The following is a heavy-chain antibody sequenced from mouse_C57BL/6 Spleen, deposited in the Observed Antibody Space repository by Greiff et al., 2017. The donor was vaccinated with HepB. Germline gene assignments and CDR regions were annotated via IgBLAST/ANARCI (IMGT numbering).Heavy chain of an antibody. CDR1: GYTFTSYG. D-gene: IGHD2-1*01. J-gene: IGHJ2*01. CDR2: IYPRSGNT. V-gene: IGHV1-81*01. CDR3: ARRIYHGNYVPFDY. Sequence: IQLQQSGAELARPGASVKLSCKASGYTFTSYGISWVKQRTGQGLEWIGEIYPRSGNTYYNEKFKGKATLTADKSSSTAYMELRSLTSEDSAVYFCARRIYHGNYVPFDYWGQGTTLTVSS.